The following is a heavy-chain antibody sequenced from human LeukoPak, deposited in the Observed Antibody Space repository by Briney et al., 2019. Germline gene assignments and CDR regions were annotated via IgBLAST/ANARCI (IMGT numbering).Heavy chain of an antibody. CDR3: ARNRLGSGSYYSYGY. Sequence: SETLSLTCTVSGGSVSSGSYYWSWIRQPPGRGLEWIGYIYYSGSTNYNPSLKSRVTISVDTSKNQFSLKLSSVTAADTAVYYCARNRLGSGSYYSYGYWGQGTLVTVSS. CDR1: GGSVSSGSYY. CDR2: IYYSGST. V-gene: IGHV4-61*01. J-gene: IGHJ4*02. D-gene: IGHD1-26*01.